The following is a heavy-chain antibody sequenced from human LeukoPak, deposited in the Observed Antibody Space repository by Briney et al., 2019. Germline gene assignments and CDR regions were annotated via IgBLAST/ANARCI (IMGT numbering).Heavy chain of an antibody. CDR3: AKYCSGGSCYSALDY. D-gene: IGHD2-15*01. V-gene: IGHV3-23*01. J-gene: IGHJ4*02. Sequence: GGSLRLSCAASGFTFSSYGMSWVRQAPGKGLEWVSAISGSGGSTYYADSVKGRFTISRDNSKNTLYLQMNSLRAEDTAVYYCAKYCSGGSCYSALDYWGQGTLVAVSS. CDR2: ISGSGGST. CDR1: GFTFSSYG.